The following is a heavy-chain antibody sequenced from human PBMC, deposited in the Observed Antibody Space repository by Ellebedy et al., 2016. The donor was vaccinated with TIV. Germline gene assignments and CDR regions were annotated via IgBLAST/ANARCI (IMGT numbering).Heavy chain of an antibody. CDR2: ISSRSSYI. J-gene: IGHJ6*02. CDR3: ARDFGELPYYYYYGMDV. V-gene: IGHV3-21*01. Sequence: GESLKISCAASGFTFSSYSMNWVRQAPGKGLEWVSSISSRSSYIYYADSVKGRFTISRDNAKNSLYLQMNSLRAEDTAVYYCARDFGELPYYYYYGMDVWGQGTTVTVSS. CDR1: GFTFSSYS. D-gene: IGHD1-26*01.